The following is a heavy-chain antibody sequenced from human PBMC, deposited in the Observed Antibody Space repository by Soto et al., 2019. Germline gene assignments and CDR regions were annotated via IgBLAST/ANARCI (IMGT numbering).Heavy chain of an antibody. CDR2: IYYSGST. V-gene: IGHV4-59*01. J-gene: IGHJ4*02. Sequence: SETLSLTCTVSGGSISSYYWSWIRQPPGKGLEWIGYIYYSGSTNYNPSLKSRVTISVDTSKNQFSLKLSSVTAADTAVYYCAREVVVTATPPESNFDYWGQGTLVTVSS. CDR1: GGSISSYY. CDR3: AREVVVTATPPESNFDY. D-gene: IGHD2-21*02.